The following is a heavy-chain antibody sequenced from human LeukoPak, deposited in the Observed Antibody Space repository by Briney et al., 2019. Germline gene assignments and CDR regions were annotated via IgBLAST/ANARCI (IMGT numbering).Heavy chain of an antibody. CDR1: GFFFSNYY. V-gene: IGHV3-48*04. J-gene: IGHJ4*02. CDR2: INGRGGII. Sequence: PGGSLRISCKASGFFFSNYYMNWVRQAPGKGLEWLSHINGRGGIINYADSVKGRFTISRDNARNSLDLHMSSLGAEDTAVYYCAREGDGSRYYFDYWGQGILVTVSS. CDR3: AREGDGSRYYFDY. D-gene: IGHD2-21*01.